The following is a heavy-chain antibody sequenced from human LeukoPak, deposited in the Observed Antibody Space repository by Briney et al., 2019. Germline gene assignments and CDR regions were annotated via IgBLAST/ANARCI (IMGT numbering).Heavy chain of an antibody. D-gene: IGHD3-22*01. J-gene: IGHJ2*01. CDR3: AKDYYDSSGYYYGGYWYLDL. V-gene: IGHV3-23*01. CDR1: GFTFSSYA. CDR2: ISGSGGST. Sequence: QPGGSLRLSCAASGFTFSSYAMSWVRQAPGKGLEWVSAISGSGGSTYYADSVKGRFTISRDNSKNTLYLQMNSLRAEDTAVYYCAKDYYDSSGYYYGGYWYLDLWGRGTLVTVSS.